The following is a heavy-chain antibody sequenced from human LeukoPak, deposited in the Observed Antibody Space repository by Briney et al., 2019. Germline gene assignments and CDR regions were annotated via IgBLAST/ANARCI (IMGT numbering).Heavy chain of an antibody. D-gene: IGHD3-16*01. V-gene: IGHV4-59*08. CDR2: LYYTGST. Sequence: SETLSLTCTVSGGSIDSYYWSWIRQPPGKRLEWIGYLYYTGSTNYNPSLKSRVTISFDTSKNLFSLNLSSVTAADTAVYYCARHHEYIWGSSVDYYAMDVWGQGATVTVSS. CDR3: ARHHEYIWGSSVDYYAMDV. J-gene: IGHJ6*02. CDR1: GGSIDSYY.